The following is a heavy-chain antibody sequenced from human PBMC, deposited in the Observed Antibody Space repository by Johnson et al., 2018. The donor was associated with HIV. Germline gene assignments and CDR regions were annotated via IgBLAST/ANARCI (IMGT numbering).Heavy chain of an antibody. J-gene: IGHJ3*02. CDR1: GFIVGTKY. Sequence: VQLVESGGGVVQPGRSLRLSCAASGFIVGTKYMSWVRQAPGKGLEWVSVIYSGGSTYYADSVKGRFTISRDNSKNTVYLQMNSLRVEDTAVYFCARGVKQQLSVVDAFDIWGQGTMVTVSS. D-gene: IGHD6-13*01. CDR2: IYSGGST. CDR3: ARGVKQQLSVVDAFDI. V-gene: IGHV3-66*01.